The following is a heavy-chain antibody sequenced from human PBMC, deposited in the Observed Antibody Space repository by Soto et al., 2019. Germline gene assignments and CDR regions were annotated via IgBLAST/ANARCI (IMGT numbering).Heavy chain of an antibody. CDR3: ARGRFSMVRGIPGY. CDR2: INHSGST. D-gene: IGHD3-10*01. Sequence: SDSLSLTCAVYGGSFSGYYWSWIRQPPGKGLEWIGEINHSGSTNYNPSLKSRVTISIDTSKNHFSLKLSSVTAADTAVYYCARGRFSMVRGIPGYWGQGTLVTVS. CDR1: GGSFSGYY. J-gene: IGHJ4*02. V-gene: IGHV4-34*01.